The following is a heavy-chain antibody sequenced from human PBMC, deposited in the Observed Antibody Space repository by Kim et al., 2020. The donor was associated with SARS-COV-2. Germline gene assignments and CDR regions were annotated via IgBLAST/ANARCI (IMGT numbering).Heavy chain of an antibody. Sequence: GGSLRLSCAASGFTFSSYAMSWVRQAPGKGLEWVSAISGSGGSTYYADSVKGRFTISRDNSKNTLYLQMNSLRAEDTAVYYCAKHMAPGYYDFWSGPGYCWFDPWGQGTLVTVSS. CDR2: ISGSGGST. D-gene: IGHD3-3*01. CDR1: GFTFSSYA. V-gene: IGHV3-23*01. CDR3: AKHMAPGYYDFWSGPGYCWFDP. J-gene: IGHJ5*02.